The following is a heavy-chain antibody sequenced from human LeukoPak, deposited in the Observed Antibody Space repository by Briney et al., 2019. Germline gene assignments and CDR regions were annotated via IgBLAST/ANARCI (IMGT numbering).Heavy chain of an antibody. V-gene: IGHV3-49*03. CDR1: GFTFGDYA. CDR2: IRSKAYGGTT. Sequence: GGSLRLSCTASGFTFGDYAMSWFRQAPGKGLEWVGFIRSKAYGGTTEYAASVKGRFTISRDDSKSIAYLQMNSLKTEDTAVYYCTRVGAAMEFDYWGQGTLVPVSS. CDR3: TRVGAAMEFDY. D-gene: IGHD2-2*01. J-gene: IGHJ4*02.